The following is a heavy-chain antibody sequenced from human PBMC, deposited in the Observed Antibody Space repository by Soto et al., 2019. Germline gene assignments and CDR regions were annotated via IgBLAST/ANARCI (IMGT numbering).Heavy chain of an antibody. J-gene: IGHJ5*02. CDR3: GRDHHARSSPPWVLQKRVFDP. CDR1: GYTLTELS. D-gene: IGHD6-13*01. Sequence: SVKVSCKVSGYTLTELSMHWVRQAPGQGLEWMGGIIPIFGTANYAQRFQGRVTITADESTSTAYMELSSLRSEDTAVYYCGRDHHARSSPPWVLQKRVFDPWGQGTLVTVSS. CDR2: IIPIFGTA. V-gene: IGHV1-69*13.